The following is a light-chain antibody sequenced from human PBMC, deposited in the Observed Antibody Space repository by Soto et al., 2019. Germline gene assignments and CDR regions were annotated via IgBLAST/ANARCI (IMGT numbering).Light chain of an antibody. J-gene: IGLJ3*02. CDR2: EVS. Sequence: QSVLTQPASVSGPPGQSITISCSGSSSDVGGYDYVSWYQQHPGKAPKLIIYEVSNRPSGVSNRFSGSKSGNTASLTISGLQAEDEADYYCLSYTRTTTRVFGRATKVTVL. V-gene: IGLV2-14*01. CDR3: LSYTRTTTRV. CDR1: SSDVGGYDY.